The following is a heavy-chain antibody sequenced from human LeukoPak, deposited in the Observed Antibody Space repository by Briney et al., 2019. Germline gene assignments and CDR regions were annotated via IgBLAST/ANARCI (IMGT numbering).Heavy chain of an antibody. J-gene: IGHJ5*02. D-gene: IGHD6-19*01. Sequence: PSGTLSLTCAVSGGSISSSNWWSWVRQPPGKGLEWIGEIYHSGSTNYNPSLKSRVTISVDKSKNQFSLKLSSVTAADTAVYYCARDFIAVAGTDYNCFDPWGQGTLVTVSS. CDR2: IYHSGST. V-gene: IGHV4-4*02. CDR1: GGSISSSNW. CDR3: ARDFIAVAGTDYNCFDP.